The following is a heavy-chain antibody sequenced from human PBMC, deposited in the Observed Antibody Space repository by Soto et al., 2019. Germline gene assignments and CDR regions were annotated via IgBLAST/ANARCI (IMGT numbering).Heavy chain of an antibody. CDR3: ARDPGEQQLAFDY. CDR2: INAGNGNT. J-gene: IGHJ4*02. Sequence: GASVKVSCKASGYTFTSYAMHWVRQAPGQRLEWMGWINAGNGNTKYSQKFQGRVTITRDTSASTAYMGLSSLRSEDTAVYYCARDPGEQQLAFDYWGQGTLVTVSS. CDR1: GYTFTSYA. V-gene: IGHV1-3*01. D-gene: IGHD6-13*01.